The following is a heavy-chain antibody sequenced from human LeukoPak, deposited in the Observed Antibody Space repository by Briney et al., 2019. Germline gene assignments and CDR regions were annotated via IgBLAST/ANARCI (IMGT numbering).Heavy chain of an antibody. J-gene: IGHJ6*02. Sequence: SETLSLTCTVSGGSISSSSYYWGWIRQPPGKGLEWIGYIYYSGSTNYNPSLKSRVTISVDTSKNQFSLKLSSVTAADTAVYYCARDRDILTGDYYGMDVWGQGTTVTVSS. CDR2: IYYSGST. D-gene: IGHD3-9*01. CDR1: GGSISSSSYY. V-gene: IGHV4-61*01. CDR3: ARDRDILTGDYYGMDV.